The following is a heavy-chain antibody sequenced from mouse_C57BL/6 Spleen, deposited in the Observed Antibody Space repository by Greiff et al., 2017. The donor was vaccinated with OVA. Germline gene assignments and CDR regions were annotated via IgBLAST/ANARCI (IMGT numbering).Heavy chain of an antibody. Sequence: QVQLQQPGAELVKPGASVKMSCKASGYTFTSYWITWVKQRPGQGLEWIGDIYPGSGSTNYNEKFKSKATLTVDTSSSTAYMQLSSLTSEDSAVYYCARIGVLLRSVGDYWGQGTSVTVSS. CDR2: IYPGSGST. V-gene: IGHV1-55*01. D-gene: IGHD1-1*01. CDR1: GYTFTSYW. CDR3: ARIGVLLRSVGDY. J-gene: IGHJ4*01.